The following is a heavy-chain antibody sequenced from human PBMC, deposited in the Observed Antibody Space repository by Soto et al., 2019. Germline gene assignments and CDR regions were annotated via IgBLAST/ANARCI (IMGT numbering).Heavy chain of an antibody. D-gene: IGHD5-12*01. CDR2: ISSSSSYT. CDR1: GFTFSDYY. V-gene: IGHV3-11*05. J-gene: IGHJ6*02. Sequence: QVQLVESGGGLVKPGGSLRLSCAASGFTFSDYYMSWLRQAPGKGLEWVSYISSSSSYTNYADSVKGRFTISRDNAKNSLYRQMNSLRAEDTAVYYCARDLPGYSGYDYVYYYYGMDVWGQGTTVTVSS. CDR3: ARDLPGYSGYDYVYYYYGMDV.